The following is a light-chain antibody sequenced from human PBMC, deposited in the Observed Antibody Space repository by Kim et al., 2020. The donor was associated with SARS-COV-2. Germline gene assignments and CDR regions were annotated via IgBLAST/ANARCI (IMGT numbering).Light chain of an antibody. V-gene: IGLV3-21*04. CDR3: QVWDSSSLGV. CDR2: YDS. J-gene: IGLJ3*02. CDR1: NIGSKS. Sequence: SYELTQPPSVSVAPGKTARITCGGNNIGSKSVHWYQQKPGQAPVLVIYYDSDRPSGLPARFSGSNSGNTATLTISRVEAGDEADYYCQVWDSSSLGVFGG.